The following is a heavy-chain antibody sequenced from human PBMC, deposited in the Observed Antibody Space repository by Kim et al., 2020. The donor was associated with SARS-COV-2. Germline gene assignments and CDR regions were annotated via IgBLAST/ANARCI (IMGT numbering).Heavy chain of an antibody. CDR1: GFSLSASALA. J-gene: IGHJ4*02. CDR2: IYGDDNK. CDR3: AHEPPLAGHRQFDF. D-gene: IGHD3-3*02. V-gene: IGHV2-5*02. Sequence: SGPTLVKPTQTLTLTCTFSGFSLSASALAVGWIRQPPGKALEWLALIYGDDNKYYSPSLKTRLTITKDTSKNQVVLTMTNMDPVDTATYYCAHEPPLAGHRQFDFWGPGILVTVSS.